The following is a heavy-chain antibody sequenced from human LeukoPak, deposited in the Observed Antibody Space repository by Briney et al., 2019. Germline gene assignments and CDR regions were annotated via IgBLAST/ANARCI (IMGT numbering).Heavy chain of an antibody. V-gene: IGHV1-2*02. CDR3: ARDHGDDYVWGSYRLPGDY. D-gene: IGHD3-16*02. CDR1: GYTFTSYG. CDR2: INPNSGGT. Sequence: GASVKVSCKASGYTFTSYGISWVRQAPGQGLEWMGWINPNSGGTNYAQKFQGRVTMTRDTSISTAYMELSRLRSDDTAVYYCARDHGDDYVWGSYRLPGDYWGQGTLVTVSS. J-gene: IGHJ4*02.